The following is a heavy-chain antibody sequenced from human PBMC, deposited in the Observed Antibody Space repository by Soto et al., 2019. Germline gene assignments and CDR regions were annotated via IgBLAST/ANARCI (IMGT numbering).Heavy chain of an antibody. V-gene: IGHV4-59*08. CDR1: SGPARSHN. CDR2: VYYTGDT. D-gene: IGHD4-17*01. Sequence: QVQLQQSGPRLVKPSETLSLTCTVSSGPARSHNWGWIRQPPGRGLKWIGYVYYTGDTAYNPSLRGRVTISADTSTNDISLTLNSVTAADTAVYYCVRQGIDYLHGLVDVWGQGTTVSVSS. J-gene: IGHJ6*02. CDR3: VRQGIDYLHGLVDV.